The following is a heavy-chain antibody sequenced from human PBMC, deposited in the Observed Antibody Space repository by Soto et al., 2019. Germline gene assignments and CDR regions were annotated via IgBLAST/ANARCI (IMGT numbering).Heavy chain of an antibody. CDR1: GFTFDDYA. J-gene: IGHJ3*02. CDR2: ISWNSGSI. CDR3: AKDLDIVLVGPLYI. Sequence: PGGSLRLSCAASGFTFDDYAMHWVRQAPGKGLEWVSGISWNSGSIGYADSVKGRFTISRDNAKNSLYLQMNSLRAEDTALYYCAKDLDIVLVGPLYIWGQGTMVPVSS. V-gene: IGHV3-9*01. D-gene: IGHD2-2*03.